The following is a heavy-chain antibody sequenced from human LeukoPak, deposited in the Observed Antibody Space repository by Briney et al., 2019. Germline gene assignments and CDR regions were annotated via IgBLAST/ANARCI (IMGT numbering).Heavy chain of an antibody. CDR2: MNPDSGNT. V-gene: IGHV1-8*01. CDR1: GYTFTSYD. J-gene: IGHJ4*02. Sequence: ASVKVSCKASGYTFTSYDINWVRQATGQGLEWMGWMNPDSGNTGYAQKFQGRVTMTRNTSISTAYMELSSLRSEDTAVYYCARVPIYDSSPEGYWGQGTLVTVSS. D-gene: IGHD3-22*01. CDR3: ARVPIYDSSPEGY.